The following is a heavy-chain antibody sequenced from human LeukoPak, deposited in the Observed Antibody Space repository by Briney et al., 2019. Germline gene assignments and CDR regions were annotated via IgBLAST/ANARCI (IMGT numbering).Heavy chain of an antibody. CDR2: IATDGSRP. CDR3: VRRGGGL. Sequence: GGSLRLSCAASGFTFSQYWMHWVRQTPGKGLVWVARIATDGSRPTYADSVRGRFAISRDNAKNTLLLQMTSLRADDTGIYYWVRRGGGLWGQGTLVTVSS. J-gene: IGHJ4*02. V-gene: IGHV3-74*01. D-gene: IGHD5-12*01. CDR1: GFTFSQYW.